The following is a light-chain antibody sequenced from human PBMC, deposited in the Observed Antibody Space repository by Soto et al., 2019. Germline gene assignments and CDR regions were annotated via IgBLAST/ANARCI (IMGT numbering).Light chain of an antibody. CDR1: QSVSSSY. V-gene: IGKV3-20*01. J-gene: IGKJ5*01. CDR2: GAS. Sequence: EIGFTQSPGTLSLSPGERATLSCRASQSVSSSYLAWYQQKPGQAPRLLIYGASSRATGIPDRFSGSGSGTDFTLTISRLEPEDFSEYYCQKYGSSPTPLGPGTRLAIK. CDR3: QKYGSSPTP.